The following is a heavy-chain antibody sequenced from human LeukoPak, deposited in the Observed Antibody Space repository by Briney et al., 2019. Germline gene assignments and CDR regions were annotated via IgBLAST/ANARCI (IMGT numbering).Heavy chain of an antibody. Sequence: GGSLRLSCAASGFTFSGYAMSWVRQAPGKGLEWVSAISGSGGSTYYADSVKGRFTISRDNSKNTLYLQMNSLRAEDTAVYYCAQSPSLWFGELFAYFDYWGQGTLVTVSS. J-gene: IGHJ4*02. CDR3: AQSPSLWFGELFAYFDY. D-gene: IGHD3-10*01. CDR1: GFTFSGYA. V-gene: IGHV3-23*01. CDR2: ISGSGGST.